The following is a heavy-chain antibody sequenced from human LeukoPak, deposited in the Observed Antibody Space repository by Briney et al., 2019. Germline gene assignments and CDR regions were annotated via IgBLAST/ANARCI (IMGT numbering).Heavy chain of an antibody. V-gene: IGHV4-30-2*01. Sequence: SETLSLTCAVSGGSISSGDYSWSWIRQPPGKGLEWIGYIYHSGSTYYNPSLKSRVTISVDRSKNQFSLKLSSVTAADTAVYYCARAIAVAGRRGDFDYWGQGTLVTVSS. CDR1: GGSISSGDYS. D-gene: IGHD6-19*01. J-gene: IGHJ4*02. CDR2: IYHSGST. CDR3: ARAIAVAGRRGDFDY.